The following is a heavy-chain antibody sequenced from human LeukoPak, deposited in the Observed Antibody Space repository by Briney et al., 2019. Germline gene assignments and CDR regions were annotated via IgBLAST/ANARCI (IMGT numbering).Heavy chain of an antibody. CDR1: GASISTGGYY. J-gene: IGHJ6*02. D-gene: IGHD3-10*01. V-gene: IGHV4-31*03. CDR3: AREHTYYFGSQTSTLDV. CDR2: IYYTGSV. Sequence: SETLSLTCTSSGASISTGGYYWTWIRQPPGEGLEWIGYIYYTGSVDYNPSLKSRLTISLDTSKNQFSLKLNSVTAADTAVYYCAREHTYYFGSQTSTLDVWGQGTAVTVSS.